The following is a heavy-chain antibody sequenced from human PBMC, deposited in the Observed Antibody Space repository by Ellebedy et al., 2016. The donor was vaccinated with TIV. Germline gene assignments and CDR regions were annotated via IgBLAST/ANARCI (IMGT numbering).Heavy chain of an antibody. CDR1: GYTFTNSG. J-gene: IGHJ4*02. CDR3: SRVGRRLTTYDYTGD. CDR2: IIPILGLT. Sequence: ASVKVSCKASGYTFTNSGISWVRQAPGQGLEWMGRIIPILGLTNYAQKLQGRVTITADKSSTTAYMELSRLRPEDTAVYYCSRVGRRLTTYDYTGDWGQGTLVTVSS. V-gene: IGHV1-69*04. D-gene: IGHD5-12*01.